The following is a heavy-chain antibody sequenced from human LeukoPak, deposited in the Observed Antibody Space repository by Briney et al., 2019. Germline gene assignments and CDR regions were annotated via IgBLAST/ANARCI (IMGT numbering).Heavy chain of an antibody. J-gene: IGHJ4*02. Sequence: GGSLRLSCAASGFTFSSYGMHWVRQAPGKGLEWVAVIWYDGSNKYYADSVKGRFTISRDNSKNTLYLQMNSLRAGDTAVYYCARGTAYDFWSGYSPGYYFDYWGQGTLVTVSS. CDR2: IWYDGSNK. CDR3: ARGTAYDFWSGYSPGYYFDY. D-gene: IGHD3-3*01. V-gene: IGHV3-33*01. CDR1: GFTFSSYG.